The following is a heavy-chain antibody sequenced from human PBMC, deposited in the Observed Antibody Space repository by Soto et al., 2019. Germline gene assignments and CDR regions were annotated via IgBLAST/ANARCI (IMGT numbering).Heavy chain of an antibody. CDR1: GFSFSTSGVG. J-gene: IGHJ4*02. Sequence: SGPTLVNPTQTLTPTCTFSGFSFSTSGVGVGWIRQPPGKALEWLALIYWDDDKRYSPSLKSRLTITKDTSKNQVVLTMTNMDPVDTATYYCAHMHRGWHSVDYWGQGTLVTVSS. D-gene: IGHD6-19*01. CDR3: AHMHRGWHSVDY. V-gene: IGHV2-5*02. CDR2: IYWDDDK.